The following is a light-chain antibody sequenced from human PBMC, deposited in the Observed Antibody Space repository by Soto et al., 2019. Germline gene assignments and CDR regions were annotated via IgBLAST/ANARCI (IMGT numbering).Light chain of an antibody. CDR3: AAWDDSLNGVV. CDR2: SNN. J-gene: IGLJ2*01. V-gene: IGLV1-44*01. Sequence: QSVLTQQPQAPGPPGQGATISCSGGSSKIGSNTVNWYQQLPGTAPKLLIYSNNQRPSGVPDRFSGSKSGTSASLAISGLQSEDEADYYCAAWDDSLNGVVFGGGTKLTVL. CDR1: SSKIGSNT.